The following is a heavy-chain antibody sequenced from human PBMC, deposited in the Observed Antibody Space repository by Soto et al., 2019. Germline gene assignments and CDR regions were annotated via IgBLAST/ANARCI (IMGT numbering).Heavy chain of an antibody. CDR2: ISHDGSDT. J-gene: IGHJ2*01. D-gene: IGHD3-9*01. CDR3: AKDHRILIYWYFDL. CDR1: GFTFSSYG. V-gene: IGHV3-30*18. Sequence: QVQLVESGGGVVQPGRSLRLSCAASGFTFSSYGMHWVRQAPGKGLEWVALISHDGSDTYYADSVKGRFTISRDNSKNTLDLQMNSLRAEDTAVYYCAKDHRILIYWYFDLWGRGTLVTVSS.